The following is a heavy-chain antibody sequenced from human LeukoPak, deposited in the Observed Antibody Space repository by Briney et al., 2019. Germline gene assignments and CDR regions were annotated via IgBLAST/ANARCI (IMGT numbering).Heavy chain of an antibody. Sequence: SQTLSLTCTVSGGSLSSSSYYWGWVRQPAGRGLEWLGRIYTSGSTKYNPSLNSRVTISIDTSKTQFSLSLSSVTAADTAVYYCARVSPSGVWDVWGQGTTVTVSS. D-gene: IGHD3-10*01. CDR2: IYTSGST. CDR3: ARVSPSGVWDV. CDR1: GGSLSSSSYY. J-gene: IGHJ6*02. V-gene: IGHV4-61*02.